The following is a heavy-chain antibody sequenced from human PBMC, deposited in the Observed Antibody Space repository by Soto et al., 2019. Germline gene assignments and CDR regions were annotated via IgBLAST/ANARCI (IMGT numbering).Heavy chain of an antibody. CDR2: SRNKGSGYTT. J-gene: IGHJ4*02. CDR3: ASGLSGSESGGDF. V-gene: IGHV3-72*01. Sequence: EVQLVESGGGLVQPGGSLRLSCAASGFTLSDHYVDWVRQAPGKGLEWVGRSRNKGSGYTTEYAASVKGRFTISRDDSRNSLFLQMDSLKTDDAAVYYCASGLSGSESGGDFWGQGTLVTVSS. CDR1: GFTLSDHY. D-gene: IGHD3-10*01.